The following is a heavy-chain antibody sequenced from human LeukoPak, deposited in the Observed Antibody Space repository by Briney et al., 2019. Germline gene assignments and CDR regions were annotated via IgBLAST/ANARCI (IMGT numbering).Heavy chain of an antibody. Sequence: SVKVSCKASGGTFSSYAISWVRQAPGQGLEWMGGIIPIFGTANYAQKFQGRVTITADESTSTAYMELSSLRSEDTAAYYCARDSGSYVVLRYYFDYWGQGTLVTVSS. CDR3: ARDSGSYVVLRYYFDY. J-gene: IGHJ4*02. V-gene: IGHV1-69*13. CDR1: GGTFSSYA. CDR2: IIPIFGTA. D-gene: IGHD1-26*01.